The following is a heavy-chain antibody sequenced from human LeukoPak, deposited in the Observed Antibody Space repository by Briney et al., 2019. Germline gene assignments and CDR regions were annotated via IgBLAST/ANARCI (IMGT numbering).Heavy chain of an antibody. V-gene: IGHV1-2*02. Sequence: ASVKVSCKASGYTFTGYYMHWVRQAPGQGLEWMGWINPNSGGTNYAQKFQGRVTMTRDTSISTAYMELSRLRSDDTAVYYCARHLSTVTTPGYWGQGTLVTVSS. D-gene: IGHD4-17*01. CDR1: GYTFTGYY. CDR3: ARHLSTVTTPGY. CDR2: INPNSGGT. J-gene: IGHJ4*02.